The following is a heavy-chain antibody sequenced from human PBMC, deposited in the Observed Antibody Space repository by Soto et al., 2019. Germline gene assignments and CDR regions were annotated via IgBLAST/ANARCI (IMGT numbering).Heavy chain of an antibody. D-gene: IGHD3-9*01. CDR3: ARDHGAYYDILTVPKKSGMDV. J-gene: IGHJ6*02. CDR2: ISYDGSDK. CDR1: GFTFSSYT. Sequence: PGGSLRLSCAASGFTFSSYTMHWVRQTPGKGLERVAVISYDGSDKYYADSVKGRFTISRDNSKNSLYLQMNSLRAEDTAVYYCARDHGAYYDILTVPKKSGMDVWGQGTTVTVSS. V-gene: IGHV3-30*04.